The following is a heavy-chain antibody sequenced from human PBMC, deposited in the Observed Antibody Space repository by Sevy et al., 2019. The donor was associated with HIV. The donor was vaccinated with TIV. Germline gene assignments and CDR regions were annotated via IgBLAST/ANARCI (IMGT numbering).Heavy chain of an antibody. Sequence: GGSLRLSCAASGFTFSYSGMHWVRQAPGKGLEWVTFRQYDGSNKYYADSVKGRFTISRDNSKNTLYLQMNNLRRDDTAVYYCAKNTAAVGTGGFDYWGQGTLVTVSS. J-gene: IGHJ4*02. CDR3: AKNTAAVGTGGFDY. CDR1: GFTFSYSG. D-gene: IGHD6-13*01. CDR2: RQYDGSNK. V-gene: IGHV3-30*02.